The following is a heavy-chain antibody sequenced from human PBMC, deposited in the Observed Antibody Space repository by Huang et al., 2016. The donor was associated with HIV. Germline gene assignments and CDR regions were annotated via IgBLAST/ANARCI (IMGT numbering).Heavy chain of an antibody. CDR1: GGSFSGYY. D-gene: IGHD6-19*01. Sequence: QVQLQQWGAGLLKPSETLSLTCAVYGGSFSGYYWSWIRQPPGKGLEWIGEINHSESTNYNPSLKSRVTISVDTSKNQFSLTLSSVTAADTAVYYCATSSGWYRGYFDYWGQGTLVTVSS. CDR2: INHSEST. J-gene: IGHJ4*02. CDR3: ATSSGWYRGYFDY. V-gene: IGHV4-34*01.